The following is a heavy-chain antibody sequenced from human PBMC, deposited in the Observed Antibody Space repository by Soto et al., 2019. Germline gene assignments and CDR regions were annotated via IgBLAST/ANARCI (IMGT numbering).Heavy chain of an antibody. CDR2: ISAGGSDT. Sequence: EVQLLDSGGGWVQPGGSLRLSCVASGFVFSDYAMSWVRQAPGKGLEWVSAISAGGSDTYYADSVKGRFTVSRVNSKNTLYVQMNTMRAEDTAIYYCASVPSWCGSSSCYTEGFDSWGQGTLVTVSS. D-gene: IGHD2-2*01. CDR1: GFVFSDYA. V-gene: IGHV3-23*01. CDR3: ASVPSWCGSSSCYTEGFDS. J-gene: IGHJ4*02.